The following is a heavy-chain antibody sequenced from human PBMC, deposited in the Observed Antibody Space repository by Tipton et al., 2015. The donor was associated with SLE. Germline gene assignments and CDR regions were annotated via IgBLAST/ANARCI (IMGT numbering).Heavy chain of an antibody. Sequence: TLSLTCTVSGGSISSSSYYWGWIRQPPGKGLEWIGSIYYSGSTYYNPSLKSRVTISVDTSKNQFSLKLSSVTAADTAVYYCARETGTRGDYFDYWGQGTLVTVSS. CDR3: ARETGTRGDYFDY. V-gene: IGHV4-39*07. D-gene: IGHD1-7*01. J-gene: IGHJ4*02. CDR1: GGSISSSSYY. CDR2: IYYSGST.